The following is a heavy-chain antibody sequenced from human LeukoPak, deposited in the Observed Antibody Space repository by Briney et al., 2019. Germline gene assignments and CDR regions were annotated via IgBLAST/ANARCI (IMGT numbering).Heavy chain of an antibody. D-gene: IGHD5/OR15-5a*01. CDR3: ARDVWYFDY. CDR1: GFTFNSYW. CDR2: IKQDGSEK. Sequence: GGSLRLSCAASGFTFNSYWMSWVRQAPGKGLEWVANIKQDGSEKYYVDSVRGRFTIARDNAKNSLYLQVNSLRAEDTAVYYCARDVWYFDYWGQGTLVTVSS. V-gene: IGHV3-7*05. J-gene: IGHJ4*02.